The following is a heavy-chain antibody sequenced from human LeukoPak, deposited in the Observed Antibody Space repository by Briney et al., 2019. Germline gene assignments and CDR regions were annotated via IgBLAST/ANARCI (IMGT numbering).Heavy chain of an antibody. Sequence: GESLKISCQGSGYRFTSYWIGWVRQMPGKGLEWMGIIYPGDSDTRYSPSFQGQVTISADKSISTAYLQWSSLKASDTAMYYCARRYSSSWSGFDPWGQGTLVTVSS. V-gene: IGHV5-51*01. D-gene: IGHD6-13*01. J-gene: IGHJ5*02. CDR3: ARRYSSSWSGFDP. CDR2: IYPGDSDT. CDR1: GYRFTSYW.